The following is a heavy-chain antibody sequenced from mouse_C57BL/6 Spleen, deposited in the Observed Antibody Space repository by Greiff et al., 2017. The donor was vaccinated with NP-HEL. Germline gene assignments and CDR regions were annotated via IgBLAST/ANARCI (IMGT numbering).Heavy chain of an antibody. J-gene: IGHJ1*03. CDR1: GYTFTSYW. CDR3: AREGTKYFDV. V-gene: IGHV1-69*01. Sequence: QVQLQQSGAELVMPGASVKLSCKASGYTFTSYWMHWVKQRPGQGLEWIGEIDPSDSYTNYNQKFKGKSTLTVDKSSSTAYMQLSSLTSEDSAVYYCAREGTKYFDVWGTGTTVTVSS. CDR2: IDPSDSYT. D-gene: IGHD3-3*01.